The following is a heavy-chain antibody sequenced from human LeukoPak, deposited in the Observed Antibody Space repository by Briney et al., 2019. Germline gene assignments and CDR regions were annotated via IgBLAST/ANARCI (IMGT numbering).Heavy chain of an antibody. D-gene: IGHD2/OR15-2a*01. CDR1: GDSISSSFYY. Sequence: PSETLSLTCTVSGDSISSSFYYWGWIRQPPGKGLEWIGNIYYSGSTYYNPSLKSRVTISVDTSKNQFSLKLSSVTAADTAVYYCASGLRGSNMIIFDYWGQGTLVTVSS. CDR2: IYYSGST. J-gene: IGHJ4*02. CDR3: ASGLRGSNMIIFDY. V-gene: IGHV4-39*01.